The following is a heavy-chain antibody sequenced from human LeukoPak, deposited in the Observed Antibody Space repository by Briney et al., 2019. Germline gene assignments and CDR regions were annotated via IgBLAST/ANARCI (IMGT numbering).Heavy chain of an antibody. CDR2: VKSDGSTK. Sequence: GGSLRLSCAASGFTLSSYWMHWVRQAPGKGLVWVSRVKSDGSTKNYADSVKGRFTISRDNAKNTLYLQMNSLRAEDTAIYYCVRGDSGWFEYWGQGTLVTVSS. J-gene: IGHJ4*02. CDR3: VRGDSGWFEY. V-gene: IGHV3-74*01. CDR1: GFTLSSYW. D-gene: IGHD6-19*01.